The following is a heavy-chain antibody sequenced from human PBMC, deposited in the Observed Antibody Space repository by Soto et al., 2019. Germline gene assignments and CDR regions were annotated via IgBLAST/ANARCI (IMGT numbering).Heavy chain of an antibody. V-gene: IGHV3-23*01. CDR1: GFTFSNYA. D-gene: IGHD2-21*02. J-gene: IGHJ3*01. Sequence: PGGSLRLSCAASGFTFSNYAMNWVLQAPGMGLEWVSVISGSGGSAYYADSVQGRFTISRDNSKNTLYLQMNSLRAEDTAIYYCVREGTDWYSRGSFDFWGRGTMVTVSS. CDR3: VREGTDWYSRGSFDF. CDR2: ISGSGGSA.